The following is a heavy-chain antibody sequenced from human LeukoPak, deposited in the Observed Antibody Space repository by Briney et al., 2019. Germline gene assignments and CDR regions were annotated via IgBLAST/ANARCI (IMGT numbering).Heavy chain of an antibody. V-gene: IGHV1-18*01. CDR1: GYTFTRYG. Sequence: ASVTVSCKASGYTFTRYGISWVRQAPGQGLEWMGWISAYNGNTNYAQKLQGRVTMTTHTSTSTAYMELRSLRSDDTAVYYRARDTQDYGDYERAFDIWGQGTMVTVSS. D-gene: IGHD4-17*01. CDR2: ISAYNGNT. CDR3: ARDTQDYGDYERAFDI. J-gene: IGHJ3*02.